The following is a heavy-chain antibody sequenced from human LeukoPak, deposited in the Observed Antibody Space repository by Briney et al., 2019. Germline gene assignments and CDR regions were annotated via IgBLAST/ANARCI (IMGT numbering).Heavy chain of an antibody. CDR3: TRSGFGGGVHFDY. D-gene: IGHD3-16*01. V-gene: IGHV1-8*01. CDR1: GYTFTNYD. CDR2: MNPNSGDT. J-gene: IGHJ4*02. Sequence: GASVKVSCKASGYTFTNYDINWVRQAAGQGLEWMGWMNPNSGDTGYVEKFQGRVTMTRDTSVNTAYMELSSLRSEDTAVYYCTRSGFGGGVHFDYWGQGTPVTVSS.